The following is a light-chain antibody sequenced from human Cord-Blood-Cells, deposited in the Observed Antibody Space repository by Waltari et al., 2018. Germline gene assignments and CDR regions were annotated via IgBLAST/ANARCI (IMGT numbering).Light chain of an antibody. CDR3: SSYTSSSTLDVV. CDR1: TTDVGGFKS. Sequence: QSALTQPAPAPRPPGQSSTTPCTGTTTDVGGFKSVPCYQQPPRKASELMIYALSNRASGVSNRYSGSKSGNAASLTISGLQAEDEADYYCSSYTSSSTLDVVFGGGTKLTVL. J-gene: IGLJ2*01. V-gene: IGLV2-14*01. CDR2: ALS.